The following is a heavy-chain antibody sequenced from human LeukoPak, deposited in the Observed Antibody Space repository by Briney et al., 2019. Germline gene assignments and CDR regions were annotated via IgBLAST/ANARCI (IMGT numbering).Heavy chain of an antibody. J-gene: IGHJ3*02. D-gene: IGHD2-2*01. CDR2: ISYDGSNK. CDR3: AKERDSTSWDDAFDI. V-gene: IGHV3-30*18. CDR1: GFTFSSYG. Sequence: GGSLRLSCAASGFTFSSYGMHWVRQAPGKGLEGVAVISYDGSNKYYADSVKGRFTISRDNSKNTLYLQMNSLRAEDTAVYYCAKERDSTSWDDAFDIWGQGTMVTVSS.